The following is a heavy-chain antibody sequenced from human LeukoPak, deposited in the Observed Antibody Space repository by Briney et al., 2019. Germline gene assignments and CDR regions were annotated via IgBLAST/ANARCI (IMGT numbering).Heavy chain of an antibody. V-gene: IGHV3-53*01. CDR1: GFTVSSNY. CDR2: IYSGGST. D-gene: IGHD6-19*01. CDR3: ARVHRGDTSSGWYSITYYYYYMDV. J-gene: IGHJ6*03. Sequence: GGSLRLSCAASGFTVSSNYMSWVRQAPGKGLEWVSVIYSGGSTYYADSVKGRFTISRDNSKNTLYLQMNSLRAEDTAVYYCARVHRGDTSSGWYSITYYYYYMDVWGKGTTVTVS.